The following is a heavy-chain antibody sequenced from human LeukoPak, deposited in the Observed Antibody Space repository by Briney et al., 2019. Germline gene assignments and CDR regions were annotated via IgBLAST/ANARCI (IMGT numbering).Heavy chain of an antibody. Sequence: PGRSLRLSCPAAGLFFSSYEMNWVRQVARKGLEWVSYISSGGDNIYYADSVKGRFTISRDRAKNSLYLQMNSLRPEDTAFYYCAREVGVTNYFDYWGQGTLVTVSS. CDR2: ISSGGDNI. CDR3: AREVGVTNYFDY. CDR1: GLFFSSYE. D-gene: IGHD2-21*02. V-gene: IGHV3-48*03. J-gene: IGHJ4*02.